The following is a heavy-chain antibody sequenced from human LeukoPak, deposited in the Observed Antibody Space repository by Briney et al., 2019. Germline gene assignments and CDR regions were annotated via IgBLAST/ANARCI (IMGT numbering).Heavy chain of an antibody. D-gene: IGHD6-13*01. CDR3: ARVAGSSSRIGVDSRWFDP. CDR1: GYTFTSYG. Sequence: ASVKVSCKASGYTFTSYGISWVRQAPGQGLEWMGWISAYNGNTNYAQKLQGRVTMTTDTSTSTAYMELRSLRSDDTAVYYCARVAGSSSRIGVDSRWFDPWGQGTLVTVSS. V-gene: IGHV1-18*01. CDR2: ISAYNGNT. J-gene: IGHJ5*02.